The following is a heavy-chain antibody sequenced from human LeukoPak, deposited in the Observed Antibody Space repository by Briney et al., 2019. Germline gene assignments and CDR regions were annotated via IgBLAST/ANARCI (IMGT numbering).Heavy chain of an antibody. Sequence: ASVKVSCKTSGYRFTDYFMHWVRQAPGQGLEWMGWINPNSGGTNYAQKFQGRVTMTRDKAISTAYMELSRLRSDDTAVYSFSRDLGIYCASTSCPSDYWGQGTLVTVSS. V-gene: IGHV1-2*02. D-gene: IGHD2-2*01. CDR3: SRDLGIYCASTSCPSDY. CDR2: INPNSGGT. CDR1: GYRFTDYF. J-gene: IGHJ4*02.